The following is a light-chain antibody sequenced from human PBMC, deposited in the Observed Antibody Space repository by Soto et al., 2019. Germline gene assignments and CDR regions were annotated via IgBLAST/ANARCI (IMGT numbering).Light chain of an antibody. CDR1: QSLLHRNGYNY. CDR3: MQALQSPRT. CDR2: LGS. V-gene: IGKV2-28*01. J-gene: IGKJ1*01. Sequence: DIVMTQSPLSLPVTPGEPASISCRSSQSLLHRNGYNYLVWYLQKPGQSLQLLNYLGSNRASVVPERFSGSGSGTDFTLKISRVEAEDVGVYYCMQALQSPRTFGQGTKVEIK.